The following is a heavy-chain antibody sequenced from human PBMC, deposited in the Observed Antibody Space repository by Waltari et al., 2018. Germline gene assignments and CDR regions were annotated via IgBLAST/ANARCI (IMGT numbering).Heavy chain of an antibody. CDR3: ARWFHGDSPSHFDY. J-gene: IGHJ4*02. CDR1: GSSFSSGYY. D-gene: IGHD2-21*02. Sequence: QVQLQESGPGLVKPSETLSLTCAVSGSSFSSGYYWGWIRQPPGKRLEFIGSIYHSGTTYYNPSLKSRGTILLDTSKTQFSLMLRSVTAADTAVYFCARWFHGDSPSHFDYWGQGTLVTVSS. CDR2: IYHSGTT. V-gene: IGHV4-38-2*01.